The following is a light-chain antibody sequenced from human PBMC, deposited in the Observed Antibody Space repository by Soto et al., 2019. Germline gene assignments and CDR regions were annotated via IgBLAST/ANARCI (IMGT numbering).Light chain of an antibody. V-gene: IGKV1-33*01. CDR1: QDIRNY. CDR3: QQHDNLPIT. J-gene: IGKJ5*01. Sequence: DIQMTQSPSSLSASVGDRVTITCQASQDIRNYLNWYQQKPGKAPNLLIYDSSHLETRVPPRFSGSHSWKDFTFPITSLQPEEIATYYCQQHDNLPITFGQGTRLEIK. CDR2: DSS.